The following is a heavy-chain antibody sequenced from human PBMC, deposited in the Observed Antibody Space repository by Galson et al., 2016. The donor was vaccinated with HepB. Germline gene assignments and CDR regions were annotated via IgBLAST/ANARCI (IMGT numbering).Heavy chain of an antibody. Sequence: ETLSLTCTVSGYSINSGYYWGWIRQSPKKGLEYIGGMHYSGNTYCNPSLKSRVTISLDLSKNQFSLNLTSVTAADTAVYYCAREDYGDYVDYWGQGTLVTVSS. CDR2: MHYSGNT. V-gene: IGHV4-38-2*02. CDR1: GYSINSGYY. CDR3: AREDYGDYVDY. J-gene: IGHJ4*02. D-gene: IGHD4-17*01.